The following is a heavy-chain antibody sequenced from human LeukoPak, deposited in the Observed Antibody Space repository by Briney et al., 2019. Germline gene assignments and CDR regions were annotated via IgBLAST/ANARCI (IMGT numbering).Heavy chain of an antibody. V-gene: IGHV4-39*01. CDR2: IYYSGAT. CDR3: ARIVPAATTHDY. CDR1: GCSISSSSYY. D-gene: IGHD2-2*01. Sequence: PSETLSLTCTVSGCSISSSSYYWGWLRQPPGQGLEWIGTIYYSGATYYNPSLKSRVIISVDTSKNQFSLKLSSVTAADTAVYYCARIVPAATTHDYWGQGTLVTVSS. J-gene: IGHJ4*02.